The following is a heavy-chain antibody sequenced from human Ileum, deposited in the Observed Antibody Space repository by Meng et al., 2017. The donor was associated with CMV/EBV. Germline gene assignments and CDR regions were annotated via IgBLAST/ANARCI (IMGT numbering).Heavy chain of an antibody. CDR3: VRDGQLPAPYHDAFDI. CDR1: GFTFGSYE. J-gene: IGHJ3*02. V-gene: IGHV3-48*03. D-gene: IGHD2-2*01. CDR2: ISPSSNSI. Sequence: GGSLRLSCAASGFTFGSYEMNWVRQAPGKGLEWVSYISPSSNSISYADSVKGRFTISRDNAKNSLYLQMDSLRAEDTALYFCVRDGQLPAPYHDAFDIWGQGTRVTGSS.